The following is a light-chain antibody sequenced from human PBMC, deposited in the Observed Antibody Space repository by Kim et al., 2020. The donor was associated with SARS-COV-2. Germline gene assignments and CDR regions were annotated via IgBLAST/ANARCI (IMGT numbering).Light chain of an antibody. J-gene: IGLJ3*02. CDR2: VKSDGSH. CDR1: SEHSTYA. Sequence: QLVLTQSPSASASLGASVKLTCTLNSEHSTYAIAWHQQQPEKGPRYLMKVKSDGSHNKGDGIPDRFSGSSSGAERYLTISSLQSEDEADYYCQTWGTGNWVFGGGTQLTVL. V-gene: IGLV4-69*01. CDR3: QTWGTGNWV.